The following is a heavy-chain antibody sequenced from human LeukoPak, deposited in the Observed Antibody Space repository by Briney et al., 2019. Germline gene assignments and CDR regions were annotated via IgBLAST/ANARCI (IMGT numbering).Heavy chain of an antibody. D-gene: IGHD3-16*01. CDR1: GFSFSSYE. J-gene: IGHJ6*04. CDR2: IDFGGTTI. Sequence: GGSLRLSCAASGFSFSSYEMNWVRQAPGKGLEWVSYIDFGGTTINYADSVKGRFTIARDNAKKSVYLQMNSLRAEDTAVYYCARGVGLEYNYYYMDVWGKGATVTISS. V-gene: IGHV3-48*03. CDR3: ARGVGLEYNYYYMDV.